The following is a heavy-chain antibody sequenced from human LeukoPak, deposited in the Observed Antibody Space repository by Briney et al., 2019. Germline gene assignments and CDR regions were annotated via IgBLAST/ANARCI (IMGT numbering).Heavy chain of an antibody. Sequence: GGSLRLSCAASGFTFDDYTMHWVRQAPGNGLEWVSLISWDGGSTYYADSVKGRFTISRDNSKNSLYLQMNSLRTEDTALYYCAKDHGGRREYYDYVWGSYRTSYFDYWGQGTLVTVSS. J-gene: IGHJ4*02. V-gene: IGHV3-43*01. CDR2: ISWDGGST. D-gene: IGHD3-16*02. CDR1: GFTFDDYT. CDR3: AKDHGGRREYYDYVWGSYRTSYFDY.